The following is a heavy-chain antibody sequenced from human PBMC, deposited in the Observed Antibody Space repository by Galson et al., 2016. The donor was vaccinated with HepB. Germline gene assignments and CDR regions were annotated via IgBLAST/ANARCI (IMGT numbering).Heavy chain of an antibody. CDR1: GFIFSDYE. J-gene: IGHJ6*01. CDR3: ARDLGLHQGPIGLPPGTLLQEHL. Sequence: SLRLSCAASGFIFSDYEMKWVRQAPGKGLEWVSYISDNNTYANYADSVKGRFTNSRDNAKNSLYLQMNSLRAEDRAVYYCARDLGLHQGPIGLPPGTLLQEHLWG. CDR2: ISDNNTYA. D-gene: IGHD3-16*01. V-gene: IGHV3-11*06.